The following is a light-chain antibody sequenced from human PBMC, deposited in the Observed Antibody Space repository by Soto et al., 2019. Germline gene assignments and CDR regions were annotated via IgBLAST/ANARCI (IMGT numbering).Light chain of an antibody. CDR1: QSVSSSY. CDR3: QQYGSSPHL. J-gene: IGKJ3*01. CDR2: GAS. Sequence: EFVLTQSPGTLSLSPGERAALSFRSSQSVSSSYLAWYQQKPGQAPRLLIYGASSRATGIPDRFSGSGSGTDFTLTISRLEPEDFALYYCQQYGSSPHLFGPGTKVDIK. V-gene: IGKV3-20*01.